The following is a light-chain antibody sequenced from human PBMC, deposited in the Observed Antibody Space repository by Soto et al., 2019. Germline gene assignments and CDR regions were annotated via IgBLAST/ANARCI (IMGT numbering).Light chain of an antibody. Sequence: DIQMTQSPSTLSASVGDRVTITCRASQGISGWLAWYQQKPGKAPKLLIFDASTLESGVPSRFSGSGSGTEFTLTISSPQPDDSATYYCQQYKSYSPWTFGQGTKVEIK. J-gene: IGKJ1*01. CDR1: QGISGW. CDR2: DAS. CDR3: QQYKSYSPWT. V-gene: IGKV1-5*01.